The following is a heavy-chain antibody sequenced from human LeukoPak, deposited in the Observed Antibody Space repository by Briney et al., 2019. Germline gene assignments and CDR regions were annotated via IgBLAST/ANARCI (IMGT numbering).Heavy chain of an antibody. CDR2: INPSGGST. Sequence: ASVKVSCKASGYTFTSYYMHWVRQAPGQGLEWMGIINPSGGSTSYAQKFQGRVTITRDTSASTAYMELSSLRSEDMAVYYCARVPYGDYGFDYWGQGTLVTVSS. V-gene: IGHV1-46*01. CDR1: GYTFTSYY. J-gene: IGHJ4*02. D-gene: IGHD4-17*01. CDR3: ARVPYGDYGFDY.